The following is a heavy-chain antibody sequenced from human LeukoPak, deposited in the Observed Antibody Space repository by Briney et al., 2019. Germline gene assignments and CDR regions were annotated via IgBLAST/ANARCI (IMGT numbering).Heavy chain of an antibody. V-gene: IGHV3-30*18. CDR2: ISYDGSNK. J-gene: IGHJ4*02. CDR3: AKDRGSVMVRGVSLDY. CDR1: GFTFSSYG. D-gene: IGHD3-10*01. Sequence: GRSLRLSCAASGFTFSSYGMHWVRQAPGKGLEWVAVISYDGSNKYYADSVKGRFTISRDNSKNTLYLQMNSLRAEDTAVYYCAKDRGSVMVRGVSLDYWGQGTLVTVSS.